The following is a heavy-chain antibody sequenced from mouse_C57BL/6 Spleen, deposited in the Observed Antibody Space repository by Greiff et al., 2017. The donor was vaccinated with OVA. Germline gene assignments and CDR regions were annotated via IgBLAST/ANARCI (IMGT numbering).Heavy chain of an antibody. J-gene: IGHJ1*03. CDR2: IYPGNSDT. CDR1: GYTFTSYW. D-gene: IGHD1-1*01. CDR3: TRSRDYYGSSYGYFDV. V-gene: IGHV1-5*01. Sequence: VQLQQSGTVLARPGASVKMSCKTSGYTFTSYWMHWVKQRPGQGLEWIGAIYPGNSDTSYNQKFKGKAKLTAVTSASTAYMELSSLTNEDSAVYYCTRSRDYYGSSYGYFDVWGTGTTVTVSS.